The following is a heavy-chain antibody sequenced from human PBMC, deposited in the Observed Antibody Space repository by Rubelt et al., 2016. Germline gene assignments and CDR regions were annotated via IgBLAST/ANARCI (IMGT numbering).Heavy chain of an antibody. CDR2: IYSGGST. CDR3: ANVGGNGAFDI. Sequence: GFTVSSNYMSWVRQAPGKGLEWVSVIYSGGSTYYADSVKGRFTISRDNSKNTLYLQMNSLRAEDTAVYYCANVGGNGAFDIWGQGTMVTVSS. J-gene: IGHJ3*02. CDR1: GFTVSSNY. V-gene: IGHV3-53*01. D-gene: IGHD4-23*01.